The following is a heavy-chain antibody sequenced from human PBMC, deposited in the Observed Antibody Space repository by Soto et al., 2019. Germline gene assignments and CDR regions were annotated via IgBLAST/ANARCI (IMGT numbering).Heavy chain of an antibody. Sequence: QVQLVQSGAEVKKPGASVKVSCKASGYTFSTYGFSWVRQAPGQGLEWMGWIGADNGDTNYAQNFQGRVTMTTDTSTTTSYMERRSQTADDTAVYFCARDWKGAEGFDPWGQGTLVTVSS. CDR2: IGADNGDT. V-gene: IGHV1-18*01. J-gene: IGHJ5*02. D-gene: IGHD1-1*01. CDR1: GYTFSTYG. CDR3: ARDWKGAEGFDP.